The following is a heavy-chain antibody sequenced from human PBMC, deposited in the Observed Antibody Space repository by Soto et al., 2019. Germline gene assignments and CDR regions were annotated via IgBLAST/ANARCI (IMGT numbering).Heavy chain of an antibody. D-gene: IGHD3-16*01. CDR3: PRPRGGGVSQGVRFDP. Sequence: QVQLVASGGGVVQPGTSLRLSCAASGFTFNNYVMYWVRQAPGKGLEWVALIWSDGDQKFYADSVKGRFTISRDNSKNTLDLAMNSLRAEDTAMYYCPRPRGGGVSQGVRFDPWGQGTLVTVSS. V-gene: IGHV3-33*01. CDR1: GFTFNNYV. J-gene: IGHJ5*02. CDR2: IWSDGDQK.